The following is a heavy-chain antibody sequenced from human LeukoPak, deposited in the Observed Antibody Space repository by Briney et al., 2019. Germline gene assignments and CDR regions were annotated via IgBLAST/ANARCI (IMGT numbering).Heavy chain of an antibody. Sequence: SETLSHTFAVPRHSICSAYYWAWHRQPPGKALQSHGRLYQSTSTYYHPSLNIRVTVSVDTSKNQFPLKLSSVTAADTAVYYCARDVRMRCSSTSCNDPGWFDPWGQGTLVTVSS. CDR3: ARDVRMRCSSTSCNDPGWFDP. CDR2: LYQSTST. D-gene: IGHD2-2*01. V-gene: IGHV4-38-2*02. J-gene: IGHJ5*02. CDR1: RHSICSAYY.